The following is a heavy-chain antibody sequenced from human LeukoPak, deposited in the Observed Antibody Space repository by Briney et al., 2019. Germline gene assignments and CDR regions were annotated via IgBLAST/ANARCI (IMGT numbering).Heavy chain of an antibody. J-gene: IGHJ5*02. CDR3: ARGYSGYEVAPGTTWFDP. V-gene: IGHV4-39*01. CDR2: IYYSGST. Sequence: SETLSLTCTVSGGSISSSSYYWGWIRQPPGKGLEWIGNIYYSGSTYYNPSLKSRVTISVDTSKNRFPLKLRSVTAADTAMYYCARGYSGYEVAPGTTWFDPWGQGILVTVYS. D-gene: IGHD5-12*01. CDR1: GGSISSSSYY.